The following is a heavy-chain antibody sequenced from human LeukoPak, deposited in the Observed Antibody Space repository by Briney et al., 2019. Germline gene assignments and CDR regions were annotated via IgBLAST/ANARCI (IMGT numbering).Heavy chain of an antibody. CDR1: GGTFSSYA. Sequence: SVKVSCKASGGTFSSYAISWVRQAPGQGLEWMGGIIPIFGTANYAQKFQGRVTITADKSTSTAYMELSSLRSEDTAVYYCARDRGLRLTPRDFDLWGRGTLVTVSS. CDR2: IIPIFGTA. CDR3: ARDRGLRLTPRDFDL. D-gene: IGHD5-12*01. V-gene: IGHV1-69*06. J-gene: IGHJ2*01.